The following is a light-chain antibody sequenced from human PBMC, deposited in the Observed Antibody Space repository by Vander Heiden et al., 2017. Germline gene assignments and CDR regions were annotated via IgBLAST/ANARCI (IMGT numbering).Light chain of an antibody. J-gene: IGLJ1*01. CDR3: YSYAGGYRFV. V-gene: IGLV2-11*01. CDR2: DVT. CDR1: NSNVGGYHY. Sequence: VNMSCTGNNSNVGGYHYVSWYQQHPGQAHKLMIYDVTTRPSGVPDRCSGAKSGNTAFLTISVLHAEDEADYYCYSYAGGYRFVFGTGTMFTVL.